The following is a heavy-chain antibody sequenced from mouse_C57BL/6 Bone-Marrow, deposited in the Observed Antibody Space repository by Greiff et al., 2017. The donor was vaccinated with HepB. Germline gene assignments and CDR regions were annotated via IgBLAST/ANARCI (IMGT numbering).Heavy chain of an antibody. CDR2: IHPNSGST. CDR1: GYTFTSYW. D-gene: IGHD1-1*01. J-gene: IGHJ2*01. V-gene: IGHV1-64*01. CDR3: ARLATTVGYYFDY. Sequence: VQLQQPGAELVKPGASVKLSCKASGYTFTSYWMHWVKQTPGQGLEWIGMIHPNSGSTNYNEKFKSKATLTVDKSSSTAYMQLSSLTSEDSAVYYCARLATTVGYYFDYWGQGTTLTVSS.